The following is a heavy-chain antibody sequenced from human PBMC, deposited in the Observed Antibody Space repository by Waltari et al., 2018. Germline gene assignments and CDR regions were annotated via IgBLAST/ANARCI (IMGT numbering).Heavy chain of an antibody. CDR2: IKQNASEE. D-gene: IGHD3-10*01. CDR1: GFTLGSYW. J-gene: IGHJ6*02. Sequence: EMQLVESGGGLVQPGGSLRLSCAPSGFTLGSYWMSWVRKAPGKGLERGANIKQNASEEDYVDSVKGRFTISKDNAKNSLSLQMNSLRAEDTAVYYCATGSTARGYYGMDVWGQGTTVTVSS. CDR3: ATGSTARGYYGMDV. V-gene: IGHV3-7*01.